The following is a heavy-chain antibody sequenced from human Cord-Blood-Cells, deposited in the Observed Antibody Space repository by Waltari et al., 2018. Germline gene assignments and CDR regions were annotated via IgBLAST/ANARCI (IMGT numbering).Heavy chain of an antibody. CDR2: ISAYNGNT. CDR3: ARAYSSSWYWFDP. V-gene: IGHV1-18*04. J-gene: IGHJ5*02. Sequence: QVQLVQSGAEVKKPGASVKVSCKASGYTFTSYGLSWVRQAPGQGLEWMGWISAYNGNTNYAQKLQGRVPMTTVTSTTTAYMGLRSLGSDDTAVYYCARAYSSSWYWFDPWGQGTLITVSS. D-gene: IGHD6-13*01. CDR1: GYTFTSYG.